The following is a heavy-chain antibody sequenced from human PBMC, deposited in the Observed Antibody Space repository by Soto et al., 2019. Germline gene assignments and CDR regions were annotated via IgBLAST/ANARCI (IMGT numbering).Heavy chain of an antibody. D-gene: IGHD3-22*01. CDR3: ARMAAPNYYDSSGYYEIDY. CDR2: IYHSGST. Sequence: LSLTCAVSGGSIGRGGYSWSWIRQPPGKGLEWIGYIYHSGSTYYNPSLKSRVTISVDRSKNQFSLKPSSVTAADTAVYYCARMAAPNYYDSSGYYEIDYWGQGTLVTVSS. V-gene: IGHV4-30-2*01. J-gene: IGHJ4*02. CDR1: GGSIGRGGYS.